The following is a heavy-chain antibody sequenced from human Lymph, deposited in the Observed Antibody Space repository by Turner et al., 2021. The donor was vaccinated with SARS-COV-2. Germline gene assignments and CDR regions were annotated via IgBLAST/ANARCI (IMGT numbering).Heavy chain of an antibody. D-gene: IGHD6-25*01. CDR3: ARYVGAALDY. CDR1: GFTFSSYA. CDR2: ITYDGGNK. J-gene: IGHJ4*02. V-gene: IGHV3-30-3*01. Sequence: QVQVVESGGGVVEPGRSLRLSCAASGFTFSSYAMHWVRQAPGKGLEWVALITYDGGNKYYADSVKGRFTNSRDNSKNTLYLQMNSLGDEDAAVYYCARYVGAALDYWGQGTLVTVSS.